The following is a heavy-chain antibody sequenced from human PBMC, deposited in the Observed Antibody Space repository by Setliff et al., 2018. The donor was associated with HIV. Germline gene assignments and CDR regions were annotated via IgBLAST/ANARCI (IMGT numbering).Heavy chain of an antibody. CDR2: INANSGSP. D-gene: IGHD4-17*01. Sequence: ASVKVSCKTSGYNFENYAINWVRQAPGQGLEWMGWINANSGSPTYAQAFTGRFLFSVDTVVATAYLQINNLKTEVTAVYYCARGLYGDYGGDLNWLDPWGHGTRVTVSS. J-gene: IGHJ5*02. CDR3: ARGLYGDYGGDLNWLDP. CDR1: GYNFENYA. V-gene: IGHV7-4-1*02.